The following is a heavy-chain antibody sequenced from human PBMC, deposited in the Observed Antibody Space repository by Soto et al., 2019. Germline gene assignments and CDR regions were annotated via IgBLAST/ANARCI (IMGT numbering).Heavy chain of an antibody. J-gene: IGHJ5*02. CDR2: TYYRSKWYN. D-gene: IGHD2-15*01. CDR3: ARGAYCSGGSCYWWFDP. Sequence: QVPLQQSGPGLVKPSQTLSLTCAISGDSVSSNSAAWNWIRQSPSRGLEWLGRTYYRSKWYNDYAVSVKSRITINPDTSKNQFSLQLNSVTPEDTAVYYCARGAYCSGGSCYWWFDPWGQGTLVTVSS. CDR1: GDSVSSNSAA. V-gene: IGHV6-1*01.